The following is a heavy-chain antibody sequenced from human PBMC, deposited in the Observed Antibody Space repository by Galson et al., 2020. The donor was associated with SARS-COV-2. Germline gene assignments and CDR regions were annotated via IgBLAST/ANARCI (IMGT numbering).Heavy chain of an antibody. J-gene: IGHJ5*02. Sequence: SETLSLTCTVSGGSISSGRYYWSWIRQPPGKGLEWIGYIYYSGSTYYNPSLKSRVTISVDTSKNQFSLKLSSVTAADPAVYYCARDKGITIFGVVSTGWFDPWGQGTLVTVSS. D-gene: IGHD3-3*01. CDR1: GGSISSGRYY. CDR3: ARDKGITIFGVVSTGWFDP. CDR2: IYYSGST. V-gene: IGHV4-31*03.